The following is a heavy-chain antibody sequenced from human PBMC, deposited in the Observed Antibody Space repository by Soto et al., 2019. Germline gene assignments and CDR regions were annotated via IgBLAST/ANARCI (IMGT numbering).Heavy chain of an antibody. V-gene: IGHV3-21*01. J-gene: IGHJ6*03. CDR1: GFTFSSYS. D-gene: IGHD3-3*01. Sequence: EVQLVESGGGLVKPGGSLRLSCAASGFTFSSYSMNWVRQAPGKGLEWVSSISSSSSYINYADSLQGRFTISRDNARKSLYLQMNSLRAEDTAVYYCARGLEWPNYMDVWGKGTTVTVSS. CDR3: ARGLEWPNYMDV. CDR2: ISSSSSYI.